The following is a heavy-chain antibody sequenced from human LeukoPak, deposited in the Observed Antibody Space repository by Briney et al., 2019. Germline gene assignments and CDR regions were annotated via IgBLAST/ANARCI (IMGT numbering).Heavy chain of an antibody. J-gene: IGHJ4*02. CDR2: ISSSGGTI. V-gene: IGHV3-48*03. CDR3: VRDYGGSSPLDY. Sequence: GGSLRLSCAASGFTFSNYEMHWVRQAPGKGLEWVSYISSSGGTIYYADSVKGRFTISRDNAKNSLYLQMNSLRAEDTAVYYCVRDYGGSSPLDYWGQGILVTVSS. CDR1: GFTFSNYE. D-gene: IGHD4-23*01.